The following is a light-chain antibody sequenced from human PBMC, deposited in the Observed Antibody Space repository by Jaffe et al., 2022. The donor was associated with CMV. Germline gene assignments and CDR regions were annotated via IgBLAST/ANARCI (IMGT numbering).Light chain of an antibody. CDR2: KDS. V-gene: IGLV3-25*03. CDR1: ALPKQY. CDR3: QSADSSGTYTGGLPIVV. Sequence: SYELTQPPSVSVSPGQTARITCSGDALPKQYAYWYQQKPGQAPVLVIYKDSERPSGIPERFSGSSSGTTVTLTISGVQAEDEADYYCQSADSSGTYTGGLPIVVFGGGTKLTVL. J-gene: IGLJ2*01.